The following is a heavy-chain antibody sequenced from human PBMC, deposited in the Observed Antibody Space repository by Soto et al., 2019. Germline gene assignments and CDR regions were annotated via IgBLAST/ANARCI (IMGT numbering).Heavy chain of an antibody. CDR3: LKDAPNGSIDD. V-gene: IGHV3-9*01. J-gene: IGHJ4*02. D-gene: IGHD3-10*01. CDR2: VSPTGDTV. CDR1: GFRFEQYV. Sequence: VPVVASGGGLVQPGRSLRLSCAVSGFRFEQYVMHWVRQAPGKGLECVSTVSPTGDTVAYADSVEGRFTVSRDNAKFSLYLQRNSLKDDDTAFYYCLKDAPNGSIDDWGQGTLVTVSS.